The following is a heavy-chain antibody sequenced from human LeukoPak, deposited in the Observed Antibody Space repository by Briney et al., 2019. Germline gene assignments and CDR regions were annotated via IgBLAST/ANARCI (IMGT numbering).Heavy chain of an antibody. CDR3: ASGMYYYDSRGN. CDR2: ISSSGSTI. CDR1: GFTSSSYE. V-gene: IGHV3-48*03. Sequence: GGSLRLSCAASGFTSSSYEMNWVRQAPGKGLEWVSYISSSGSTIYYADSVKGRFTISRDNAKNSLYLQMNSLRAEDTAVYYCASGMYYYDSRGNWGQGTLVTVSS. J-gene: IGHJ4*02. D-gene: IGHD3-22*01.